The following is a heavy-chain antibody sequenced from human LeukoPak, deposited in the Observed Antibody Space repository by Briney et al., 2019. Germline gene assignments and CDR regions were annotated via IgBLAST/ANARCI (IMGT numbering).Heavy chain of an antibody. D-gene: IGHD3-3*01. CDR1: GFTFSSYA. CDR2: ISGSGGST. Sequence: GGSLRLSCAASGFTFSSYAMSWVRQAPGKGLEWVSAISGSGGSTYYADSVKGRFTISRDNSKNTLYLQMNSLRAEDTAVYYCATGSVGVVIIPLDYWGQGTLVTVSS. V-gene: IGHV3-23*01. J-gene: IGHJ4*02. CDR3: ATGSVGVVIIPLDY.